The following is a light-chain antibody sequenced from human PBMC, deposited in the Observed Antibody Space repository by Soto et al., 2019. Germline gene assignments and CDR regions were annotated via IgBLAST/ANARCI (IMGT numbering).Light chain of an antibody. Sequence: QSVLTQPPSVSGARGQRVTISCTGSNSNIGAGYDVNWYQQFPGRAPKVLIYAHTNRPSGVPDRFSGSLSGTSASLAITGLQAEDEAAYYCQSYDSRHVIFGGGTKLTVL. V-gene: IGLV1-40*01. CDR2: AHT. J-gene: IGLJ2*01. CDR3: QSYDSRHVI. CDR1: NSNIGAGYD.